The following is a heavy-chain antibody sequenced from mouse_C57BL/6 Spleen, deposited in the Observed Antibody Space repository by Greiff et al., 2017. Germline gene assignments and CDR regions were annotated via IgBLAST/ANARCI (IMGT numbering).Heavy chain of an antibody. CDR3: GGEGSYWDYAMDY. Sequence: EVQGVESGGGLVKPGGSLKLSCAASGFTFSSYAMSWVRQTPEKRLEWVATISDGGSYTYYPDNVKGRFTISRDNAKNKLYLQMSNAKSEETAMYYYGGEGSYWDYAMDYWGQGTSVTVS. CDR1: GFTFSSYA. CDR2: ISDGGSYT. V-gene: IGHV5-4*01. D-gene: IGHD4-1*01. J-gene: IGHJ4*01.